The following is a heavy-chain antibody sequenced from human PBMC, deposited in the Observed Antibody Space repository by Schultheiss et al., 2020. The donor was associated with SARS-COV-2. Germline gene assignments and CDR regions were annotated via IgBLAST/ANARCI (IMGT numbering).Heavy chain of an antibody. CDR2: IYTSGST. Sequence: LRLSCTVSGGSISSGSYYWSWIRQPAGKGLEWIGRIYTSGSTNYNPSLKSRVTISVDTSKNQFSLKLSSVTAADTAVYYCARGPADYDILTGYYSHFDYWGQGTLVTVSS. V-gene: IGHV4-61*02. CDR3: ARGPADYDILTGYYSHFDY. J-gene: IGHJ4*02. CDR1: GGSISSGSYY. D-gene: IGHD3-9*01.